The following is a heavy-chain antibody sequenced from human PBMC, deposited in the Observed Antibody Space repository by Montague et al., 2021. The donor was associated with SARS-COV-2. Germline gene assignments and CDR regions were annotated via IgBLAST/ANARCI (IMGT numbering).Heavy chain of an antibody. CDR2: IYYSGST. D-gene: IGHD6-19*01. CDR1: GGSISSYY. J-gene: IGHJ3*01. V-gene: IGHV4-59*01. CDR3: ARRSGWLGNAFDF. Sequence: SETLSLTCTVSGGSISSYYWSWIRQPPGKGLEWIGYIYYSGSTNYNPSLKSRVTLSVDTSKNQFSLKLRSVTAADTAVYYCARRSGWLGNAFDFWGQGTMVTVSS.